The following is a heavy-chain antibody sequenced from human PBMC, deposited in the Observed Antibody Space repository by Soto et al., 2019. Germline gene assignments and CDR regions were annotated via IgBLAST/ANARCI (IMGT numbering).Heavy chain of an antibody. J-gene: IGHJ4*02. Sequence: ASVKVSCKASGYTFTSYGMSWVRQAPGQGLEWMGWISTYNGNTNFAQKLQGRVTMTTDTSTSTVYMELRSLRSDDTALYYCARDEGSGWNFDYWGQGTLVTVSS. V-gene: IGHV1-18*01. CDR2: ISTYNGNT. CDR1: GYTFTSYG. D-gene: IGHD6-19*01. CDR3: ARDEGSGWNFDY.